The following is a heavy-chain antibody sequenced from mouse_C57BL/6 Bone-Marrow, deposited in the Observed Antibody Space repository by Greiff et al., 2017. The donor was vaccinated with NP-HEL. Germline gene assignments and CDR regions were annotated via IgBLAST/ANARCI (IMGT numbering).Heavy chain of an antibody. CDR2: IWGGGST. J-gene: IGHJ4*01. CDR3: ARSFLSTMITTWAMDY. Sequence: QVHVKQSGPGLVQPSQSLSITCTVSGFSLTSYGVHWVRQSPGKGLEWLGVIWGGGSTDYNEAFISRLSISKDNSQSQVFFKMNSLQADDTAIYYCARSFLSTMITTWAMDYWGQGTSVTVSS. D-gene: IGHD2-4*01. V-gene: IGHV2-2*01. CDR1: GFSLTSYG.